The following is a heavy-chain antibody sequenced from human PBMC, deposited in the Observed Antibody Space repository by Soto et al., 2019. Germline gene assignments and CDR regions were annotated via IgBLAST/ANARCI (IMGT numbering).Heavy chain of an antibody. CDR1: GFTFSGYG. CDR2: IWYDGSNK. J-gene: IGHJ2*01. Sequence: QVQLVESGGDVVQPGRSLRLSCVASGFTFSGYGMHWVRQAPGKGLEWVAVIWYDGSNKYYADCAKGRFTISRDNSKNTLYLQMNSLRAEDTAVYYCARGTNTYWYFDLWGHGTLVTVSS. D-gene: IGHD1-1*01. CDR3: ARGTNTYWYFDL. V-gene: IGHV3-33*01.